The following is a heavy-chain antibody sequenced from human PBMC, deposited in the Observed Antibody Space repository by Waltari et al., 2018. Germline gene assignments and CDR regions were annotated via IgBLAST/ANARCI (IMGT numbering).Heavy chain of an antibody. CDR2: INHSGST. V-gene: IGHV4-34*01. Sequence: QVQLQQWGAGLLKPSETLSLTCAVYGGSFSGYYWSWIRQPPGKGLEWIGEINHSGSTNYNPSLKSRVTISVDTSKNQFSLKLSSVTAADTAVYYCARVRFLAPSYYIDVWGKGTTVTVSS. CDR1: GGSFSGYY. D-gene: IGHD3-3*01. J-gene: IGHJ6*03. CDR3: ARVRFLAPSYYIDV.